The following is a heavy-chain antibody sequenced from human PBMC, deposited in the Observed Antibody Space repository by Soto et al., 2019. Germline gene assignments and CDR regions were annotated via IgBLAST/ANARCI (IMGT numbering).Heavy chain of an antibody. D-gene: IGHD5-12*01. V-gene: IGHV3-33*01. Sequence: PGGSLRLSCAAPGFTFSSYGMHWVRQAPGKGLEWVAVIWYDGSNKYYADSVKGRFTISRDNSKNTLYLQMNSLRAEDTAVYYCARDGYSGYDLVLWGQGTLVTVSS. CDR3: ARDGYSGYDLVL. CDR2: IWYDGSNK. J-gene: IGHJ4*02. CDR1: GFTFSSYG.